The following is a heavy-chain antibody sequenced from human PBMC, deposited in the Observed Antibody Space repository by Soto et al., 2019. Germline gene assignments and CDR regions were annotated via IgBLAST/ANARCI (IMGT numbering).Heavy chain of an antibody. CDR2: ISSSGSTI. CDR3: ARGTFGWFDP. J-gene: IGHJ5*02. D-gene: IGHD3-16*01. Sequence: LRLSCAASGFTFSSYEMNWVRQAPGKGLEWVSYISSSGSTIYYADSVKGRFTISRDNAKNPLYLQMNSLRAEDTAVYYCARGTFGWFDPWGQGTLVTVSS. CDR1: GFTFSSYE. V-gene: IGHV3-48*03.